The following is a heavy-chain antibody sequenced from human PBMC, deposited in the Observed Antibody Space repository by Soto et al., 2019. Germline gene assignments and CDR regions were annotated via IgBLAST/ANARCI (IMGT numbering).Heavy chain of an antibody. V-gene: IGHV1-2*04. CDR2: INPNSGGT. J-gene: IGHJ5*02. D-gene: IGHD6-13*01. Sequence: RASVKVSCKASGYTFTGYYMHWVRQAPGQGLEWMGWINPNSGGTNYAQKFQGWVTMTRDTSISTAYMELSRLRSDDTAVYYCAREIAAAGSGVGWFDPWGQGTLVTVSS. CDR3: AREIAAAGSGVGWFDP. CDR1: GYTFTGYY.